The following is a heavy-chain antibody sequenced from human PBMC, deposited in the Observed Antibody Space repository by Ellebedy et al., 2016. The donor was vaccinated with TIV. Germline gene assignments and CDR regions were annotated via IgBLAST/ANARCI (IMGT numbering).Heavy chain of an antibody. J-gene: IGHJ4*02. D-gene: IGHD6-19*01. Sequence: GESLKISCAASGFTFSNFNMNWVRQAPGKGLEWVSGISGSGGSTYYADSVKGRFIISRDNSKNTLYLQMNSLRAEDTAVYYCANGFEFGAWYDYWGQGTLVTVSS. CDR3: ANGFEFGAWYDY. CDR2: ISGSGGST. V-gene: IGHV3-23*01. CDR1: GFTFSNFN.